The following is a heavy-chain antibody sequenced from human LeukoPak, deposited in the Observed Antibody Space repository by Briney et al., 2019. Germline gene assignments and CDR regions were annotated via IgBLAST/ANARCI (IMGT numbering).Heavy chain of an antibody. CDR2: IYYSGST. J-gene: IGHJ4*02. D-gene: IGHD4-17*01. CDR1: GGSISSGDYY. Sequence: PSETLSLTCTVSGGSISSGDYYWSWIRQPPGKGLEWIGNIYYSGSTYYNPSLKSRVTISVDTSKNQFSLKLSSVTAADTAVYYCARGTSGDYVNYWGQGTLVTVSS. V-gene: IGHV4-30-4*01. CDR3: ARGTSGDYVNY.